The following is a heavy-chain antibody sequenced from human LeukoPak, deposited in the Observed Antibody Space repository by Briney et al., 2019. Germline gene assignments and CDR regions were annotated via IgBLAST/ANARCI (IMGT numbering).Heavy chain of an antibody. CDR1: GFTFSSYS. J-gene: IGHJ5*02. Sequence: PGGSLRLSCAASGFTFSSYSMNWVRQAPGKGLEWVSYISSSSSTIYYADSVKGRFTISRDNAKNSLYLQMNSLRAEDTAVYYCARDSRKLELLRGEFDPWGQGTLVTVSS. CDR2: ISSSSSTI. CDR3: ARDSRKLELLRGEFDP. V-gene: IGHV3-48*01. D-gene: IGHD1-7*01.